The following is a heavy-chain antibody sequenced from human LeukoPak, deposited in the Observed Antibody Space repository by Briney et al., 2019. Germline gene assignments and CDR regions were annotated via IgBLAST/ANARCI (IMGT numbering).Heavy chain of an antibody. Sequence: ASVTVSLKVSGYTLTELSMHWVRQAPGKGREGMGGLDPEDGETIYAQKFQGRVTMTEDTSTDTAYLELSRLRSDDTAVYYCAREYDFWSGDHDYWGQGTLVTVSS. V-gene: IGHV1-24*01. CDR2: LDPEDGET. D-gene: IGHD3-3*01. J-gene: IGHJ4*02. CDR1: GYTLTELS. CDR3: AREYDFWSGDHDY.